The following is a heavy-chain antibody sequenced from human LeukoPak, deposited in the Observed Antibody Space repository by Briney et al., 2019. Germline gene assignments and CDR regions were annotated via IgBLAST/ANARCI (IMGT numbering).Heavy chain of an antibody. V-gene: IGHV4-39*07. J-gene: IGHJ4*02. CDR2: INHSGST. CDR3: ARLRMTTVTTRDYRHRQKRYYFDY. D-gene: IGHD4-17*01. Sequence: PSETLSLTCTVSGGSISGSSYYWGWIRQPPGKGLEWIGEINHSGSTNYNPSLKSRVTISVDTSKNQFSLKLSSVTAADTAVYYCARLRMTTVTTRDYRHRQKRYYFDYWGQGTLVTVSS. CDR1: GGSISGSSYY.